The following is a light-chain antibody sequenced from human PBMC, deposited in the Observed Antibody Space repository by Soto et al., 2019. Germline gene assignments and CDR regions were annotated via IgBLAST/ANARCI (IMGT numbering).Light chain of an antibody. J-gene: IGKJ2*03. Sequence: DIQMSQSPSSVSASVGDRVTITCRASQDLNNRLAWYQQTPGKAPKLLIYAASSLQPGVPSRFSGSGSGTDFTLTISSLQPEDFATYYCQQANRFPYSFGQGTKLEMK. CDR1: QDLNNR. CDR2: AAS. CDR3: QQANRFPYS. V-gene: IGKV1-12*01.